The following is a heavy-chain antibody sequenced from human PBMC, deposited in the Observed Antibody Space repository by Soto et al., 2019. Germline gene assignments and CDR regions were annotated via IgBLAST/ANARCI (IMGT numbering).Heavy chain of an antibody. CDR3: VKDISGAYSGPNYDA. J-gene: IGHJ4*02. D-gene: IGHD1-26*01. CDR1: GFTFDDYA. V-gene: IGHV3-9*01. CDR2: ISWNSVTP. Sequence: PGGSLRLSCAASGFTFDDYAMHWVRQAPGKGLEWVSGISWNSVTPGYGDSVKGRFSISRDNGKYALYLQMTSLRPEDTALYYCVKDISGAYSGPNYDAWGQGTLVTVSS.